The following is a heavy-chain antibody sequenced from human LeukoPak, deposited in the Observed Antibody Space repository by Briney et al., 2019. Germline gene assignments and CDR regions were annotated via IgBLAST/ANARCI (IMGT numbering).Heavy chain of an antibody. Sequence: GESQNISYKCSGYSLTSYWNGGVRQLSGKGLECVGIIHPGGSDTRFTQFFQGQVTISADKSISTAYLQWSGLKASDTAMYYCARQPASGYDEGNYWGQGTLVTVSS. CDR1: GYSLTSYW. CDR2: IHPGGSDT. J-gene: IGHJ4*02. CDR3: ARQPASGYDEGNY. D-gene: IGHD5-12*01. V-gene: IGHV5-51*01.